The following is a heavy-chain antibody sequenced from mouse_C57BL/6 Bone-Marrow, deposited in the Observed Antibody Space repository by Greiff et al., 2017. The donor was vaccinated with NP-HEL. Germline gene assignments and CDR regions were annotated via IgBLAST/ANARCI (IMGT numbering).Heavy chain of an antibody. J-gene: IGHJ2*01. V-gene: IGHV1-69*01. CDR1: GYTFTSYW. D-gene: IGHD1-1*01. Sequence: QVQLQQSGAELVMPGASVKLSCKASGYTFTSYWMHWVKQRPGPGLEWIGEIDPSDSYTNYNQKFKGKSTLTVDKSSSTAYMQLSSLTSEDSAVYYCALYVLYFDYWGQGTTLTVSS. CDR3: ALYVLYFDY. CDR2: IDPSDSYT.